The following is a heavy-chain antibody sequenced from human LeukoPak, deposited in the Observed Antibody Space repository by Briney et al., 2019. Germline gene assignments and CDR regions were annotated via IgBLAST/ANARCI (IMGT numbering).Heavy chain of an antibody. CDR3: ARGPHYYDPPDY. CDR1: GYTFTGYY. V-gene: IGHV1-2*02. Sequence: ASVKVSCKASGYTFTGYYMYWVRQAPGQLLEGVGWINPNSGGTNYAQKFQGRVTMTRDTSISTAYMELSRLGSDDTAVYYCARGPHYYDPPDYWGQGTLVTVSS. CDR2: INPNSGGT. D-gene: IGHD3-22*01. J-gene: IGHJ4*02.